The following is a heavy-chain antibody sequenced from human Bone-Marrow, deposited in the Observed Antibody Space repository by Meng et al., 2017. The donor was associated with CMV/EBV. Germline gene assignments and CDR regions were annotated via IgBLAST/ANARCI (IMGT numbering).Heavy chain of an antibody. Sequence: ASVKVSCKASGYTFTGYYMHWVRQAPGQGLEWMGWINPNSGGTNYAQKFQGRVTMTRDTSISTAYMELSRLRSDDTAVYYWARELWDLGYCSSTSCRGGTGVDYWGQGTLVTVSS. J-gene: IGHJ4*02. CDR2: INPNSGGT. V-gene: IGHV1-2*02. CDR1: GYTFTGYY. D-gene: IGHD2-2*01. CDR3: ARELWDLGYCSSTSCRGGTGVDY.